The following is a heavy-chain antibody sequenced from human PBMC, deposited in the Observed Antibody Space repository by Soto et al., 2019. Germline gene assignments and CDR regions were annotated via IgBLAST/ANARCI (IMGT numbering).Heavy chain of an antibody. CDR3: ATRGTQGRWLEFADY. Sequence: QVQLLQSGAEVKRPGSSVKVSCEASGGTFSSLGFTWVRQAPGQGIEWMGGIIPISGRTTFAQKFQGRVTITADESTRATYMELTTLTSDDTAMYYCATRGTQGRWLEFADYWGQGTLVTVSS. J-gene: IGHJ4*02. D-gene: IGHD5-12*01. CDR2: IIPISGRT. V-gene: IGHV1-69*01. CDR1: GGTFSSLG.